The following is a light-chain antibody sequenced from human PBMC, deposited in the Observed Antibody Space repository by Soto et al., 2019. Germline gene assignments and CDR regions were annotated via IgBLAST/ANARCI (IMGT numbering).Light chain of an antibody. J-gene: IGLJ1*01. CDR1: TSDVGGYDY. CDR3: SSYLGSSTLSGV. Sequence: QSVLTQPASVSGSPGQSITVSCTGTTSDVGGYDYVAWYQQHPGIAPKLMIYDVSSRPSGVSNRFSGSKSGNTASLTISGLQAEDEADYYCSSYLGSSTLSGVFGTGTKVTVL. V-gene: IGLV2-14*01. CDR2: DVS.